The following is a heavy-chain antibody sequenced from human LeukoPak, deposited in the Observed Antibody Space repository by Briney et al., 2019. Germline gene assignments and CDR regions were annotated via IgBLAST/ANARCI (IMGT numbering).Heavy chain of an antibody. J-gene: IGHJ4*02. CDR3: AHRGGAVTGHYYFDY. D-gene: IGHD6-19*01. CDR1: GFSLTTTGVG. V-gene: IGHV2-5*01. CDR2: IYWNDDK. Sequence: SGPTLVNPTQTLTLTCTFSGFSLTTTGVGVNWIRQPPGKALEWLALIYWNDDKRYSASLKTRLTITKDTSKNQVVLTMTNMDPEDTATYCAHRGGAVTGHYYFDYWGQGTLVTVSS.